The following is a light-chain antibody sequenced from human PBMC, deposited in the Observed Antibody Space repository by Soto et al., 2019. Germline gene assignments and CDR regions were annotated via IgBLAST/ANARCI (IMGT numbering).Light chain of an antibody. CDR3: SSYTNINTSARV. Sequence: SPGQSITISCTGTSGDIGSYNRVSWYQQHPGKAPKLIIYEVTVRPSGVSNRFSGSKSGNTASLTISGLQAEDEAEYYCSSYTNINTSARVFGTGTKVTVL. J-gene: IGLJ1*01. CDR1: SGDIGSYNR. CDR2: EVT. V-gene: IGLV2-14*01.